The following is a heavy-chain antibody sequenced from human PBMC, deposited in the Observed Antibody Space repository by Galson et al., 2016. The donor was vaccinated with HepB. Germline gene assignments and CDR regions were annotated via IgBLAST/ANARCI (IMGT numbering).Heavy chain of an antibody. CDR3: ARDLYSSSSGQEGMDI. D-gene: IGHD6-6*01. Sequence: SVKVSCTASGYTFTNYYIHWVRQAPGQGLEWVGDINPSGTSPSYEQKIQRRVTVSRDTSTSTVYMELSSLRSEDTAMYYCARDLYSSSSGQEGMDIWGQGTTVTVAS. J-gene: IGHJ6*02. CDR2: INPSGTSP. CDR1: GYTFTNYY. V-gene: IGHV1-46*01.